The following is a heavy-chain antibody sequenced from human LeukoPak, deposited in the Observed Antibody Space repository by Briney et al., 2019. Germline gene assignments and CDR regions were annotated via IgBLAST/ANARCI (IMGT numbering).Heavy chain of an antibody. Sequence: GGSLRLSCAASGFTFSSYSMNWVRQAPGKGLEWVSSISSSSDYIYYADSVKGRFTVSRDSAKHSLYLQMNSLRVEDTTVYYCARGGSSGWYVDVWGRGTTVTVSS. J-gene: IGHJ6*04. V-gene: IGHV3-21*01. CDR3: ARGGSSGWYVDV. CDR2: ISSSSDYI. D-gene: IGHD6-19*01. CDR1: GFTFSSYS.